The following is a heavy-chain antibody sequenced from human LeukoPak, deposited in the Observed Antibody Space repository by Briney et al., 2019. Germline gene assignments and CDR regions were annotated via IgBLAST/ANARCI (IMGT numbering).Heavy chain of an antibody. CDR2: ISAYNGNT. CDR1: GYTFTSYG. J-gene: IGHJ5*02. V-gene: IGHV1-18*01. CDR3: ARDWVPYRNWFDP. D-gene: IGHD2-2*01. Sequence: ASEKVTCKASGYTFTSYGISRVRQAPGQGLEWMGWISAYNGNTNYAQKLQGRVTMTTDTSTSTAYMELRSLRSDDTAVYYCARDWVPYRNWFDPWGQGTLVTVSS.